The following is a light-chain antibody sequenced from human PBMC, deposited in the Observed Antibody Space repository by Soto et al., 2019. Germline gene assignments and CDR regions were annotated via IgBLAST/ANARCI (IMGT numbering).Light chain of an antibody. V-gene: IGLV2-8*01. Sequence: QSVLTQPPSASGSPGQSVTISCTGTSSDVGAYNYVTWYQQHPGKAPKLMIYDVSKRPSGVPDRFSGSKSGNTASLTVSGLRAEDEADYYCSTYTGSNNFVAFGGGTKVTVL. CDR2: DVS. CDR1: SSDVGAYNY. CDR3: STYTGSNNFVA. J-gene: IGLJ2*01.